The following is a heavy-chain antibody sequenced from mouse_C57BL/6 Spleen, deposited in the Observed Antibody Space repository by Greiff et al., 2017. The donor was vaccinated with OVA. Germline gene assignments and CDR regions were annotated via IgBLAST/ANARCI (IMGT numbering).Heavy chain of an antibody. Sequence: QVQLQQSGAELVKPGASVKMSFTSYWITWVKQRPGQGLEWIGDIYPGSGSTNYNEKFKSKATLTVDTSSSTAYMQRSSLTSEDSAVYYCARDGNYLYYFDYWGQGTTLTVSS. J-gene: IGHJ2*01. CDR1: TSYW. V-gene: IGHV1-55*01. CDR2: IYPGSGST. CDR3: ARDGNYLYYFDY. D-gene: IGHD2-1*01.